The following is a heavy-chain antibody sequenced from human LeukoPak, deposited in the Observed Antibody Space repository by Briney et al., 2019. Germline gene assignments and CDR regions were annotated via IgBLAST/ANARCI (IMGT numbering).Heavy chain of an antibody. J-gene: IGHJ6*04. D-gene: IGHD2-2*01. CDR1: GYSFTSYW. V-gene: IGHV5-10-1*01. CDR3: ARLTVVVPAAHYYYYGMDV. Sequence: GESLRTSCKGSGYSFTSYWISWVRQMPGKGLEWVGRIDPSDSYTNYSPSFQGHVTISADKSISTAYLQWSSLKASDTAMYYCARLTVVVPAAHYYYYGMDVWGKGTTVTVSS. CDR2: IDPSDSYT.